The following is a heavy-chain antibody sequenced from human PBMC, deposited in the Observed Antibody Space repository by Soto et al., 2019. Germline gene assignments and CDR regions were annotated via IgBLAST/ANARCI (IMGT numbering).Heavy chain of an antibody. V-gene: IGHV1-69*06. D-gene: IGHD6-6*01. CDR2: IIPIFGTA. Sequence: SVKVSCKASGGTFSSYAISWVRQAPGQGLEWMGGIIPIFGTANYAQKFQGRVTITADKSTSTAYMELSSLRSEDTAVYYCARGRRIAARPEPLMDVWGQGTTVTVS. CDR3: ARGRRIAARPEPLMDV. J-gene: IGHJ6*02. CDR1: GGTFSSYA.